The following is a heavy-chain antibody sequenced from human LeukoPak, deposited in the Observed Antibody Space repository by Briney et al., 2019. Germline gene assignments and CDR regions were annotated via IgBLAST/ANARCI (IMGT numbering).Heavy chain of an antibody. CDR3: ARSRIIVGAFFDY. J-gene: IGHJ4*02. Sequence: SETLSLTCTVSGGSISSGDYYWSWIRQHPGKGLEWIGYIYYSGSTYYNPSLKSRVTISVDTSKNQFSLKLSSVTAADTAVYYCARSRIIVGAFFDYWGQGTLVTVSS. CDR2: IYYSGST. CDR1: GGSISSGDYY. V-gene: IGHV4-31*03. D-gene: IGHD1-26*01.